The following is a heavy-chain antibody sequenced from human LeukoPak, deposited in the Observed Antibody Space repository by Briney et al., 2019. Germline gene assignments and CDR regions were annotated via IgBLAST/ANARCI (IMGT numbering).Heavy chain of an antibody. V-gene: IGHV4-59*01. CDR1: GGSISSYY. CDR3: ARDPVEYSSSYNAFDI. J-gene: IGHJ3*02. D-gene: IGHD6-6*01. Sequence: PSETLSLTCTVSGGSISSYYWSWIRQPPGKGLEWIGYIYYSGSTNYNPSLKSRVTISVDTSKNQFSLKLSSVAAADTAVYYCARDPVEYSSSYNAFDIWGQGTMVTVSS. CDR2: IYYSGST.